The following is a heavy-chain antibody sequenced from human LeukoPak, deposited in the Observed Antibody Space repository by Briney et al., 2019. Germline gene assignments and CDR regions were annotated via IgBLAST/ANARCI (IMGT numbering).Heavy chain of an antibody. D-gene: IGHD1-26*01. V-gene: IGHV4-4*02. CDR2: IYHSGST. CDR3: ARDLRGFSVGAFDI. J-gene: IGHJ3*02. Sequence: PGGSLRLSCATSGFTVSSNYMSWVRQPPGKGLEWIGEIYHSGSTNYNPSLKSRVTISVDKSKNQFSLKLSSVTAADTAVYYCARDLRGFSVGAFDIWGQGTMVTVSS. CDR1: GFTVSSNY.